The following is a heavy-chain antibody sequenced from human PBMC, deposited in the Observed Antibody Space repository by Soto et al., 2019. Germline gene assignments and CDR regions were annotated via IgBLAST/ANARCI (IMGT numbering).Heavy chain of an antibody. Sequence: GGSLRLSCAASGFTFSSYGMHWVRQAPGKGLEWVAVISYDGSNKYYADSVKGRFTISRDNSKNTLYLQMNSLRAEDTAVYYCAKGLFTTVIEGYWGHGTLVTVSS. J-gene: IGHJ4*01. V-gene: IGHV3-30*18. CDR2: ISYDGSNK. D-gene: IGHD4-4*01. CDR3: AKGLFTTVIEGY. CDR1: GFTFSSYG.